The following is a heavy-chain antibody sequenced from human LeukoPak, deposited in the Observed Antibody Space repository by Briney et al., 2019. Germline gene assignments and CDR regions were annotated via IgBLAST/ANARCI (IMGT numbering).Heavy chain of an antibody. V-gene: IGHV1-2*02. CDR2: INPNSGGT. D-gene: IGHD3-22*01. CDR1: GYTLTGYY. CDR3: ARILGYYYDSSGYYEGDY. J-gene: IGHJ4*02. Sequence: ASVKVSCKASGYTLTGYYMHWVRQAPGQGLEWMGWINPNSGGTNYAQKFQGRVTMTRDTSISTAYMELSRLRSDDTAVYYCARILGYYYDSSGYYEGDYWGQGTLVTVSS.